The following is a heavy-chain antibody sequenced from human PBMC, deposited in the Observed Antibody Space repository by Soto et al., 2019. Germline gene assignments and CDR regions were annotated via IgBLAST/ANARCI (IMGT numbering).Heavy chain of an antibody. CDR1: CWSFTRYY. V-gene: IGHV4-34*01. Sequence: PSATLTLTCAVDCWSFTRYYWSWIRQPPGKGLEWIGEINHSGSTNYNPSLKSRVTISVDTSKNQFSLKLSSVTAADTAVYYCARFPVTGYRIKYYYYGMDVWGQGTTVT. CDR3: ARFPVTGYRIKYYYYGMDV. CDR2: INHSGST. J-gene: IGHJ6*02. D-gene: IGHD3-9*01.